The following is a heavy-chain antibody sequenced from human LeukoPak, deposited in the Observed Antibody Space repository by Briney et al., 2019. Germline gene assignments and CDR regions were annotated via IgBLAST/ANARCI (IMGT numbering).Heavy chain of an antibody. Sequence: RGSLRLSCAASGFTFSSYAMSWVRQAPGKGLEWVSAISGSGGSTYYADSVKGRFTISRDNSKNTLYLQMNSLRAEDTAVYYCAKDTSYYDFWSGGDYWGQGTLVTVSS. V-gene: IGHV3-23*01. D-gene: IGHD3-3*01. CDR3: AKDTSYYDFWSGGDY. J-gene: IGHJ4*02. CDR1: GFTFSSYA. CDR2: ISGSGGST.